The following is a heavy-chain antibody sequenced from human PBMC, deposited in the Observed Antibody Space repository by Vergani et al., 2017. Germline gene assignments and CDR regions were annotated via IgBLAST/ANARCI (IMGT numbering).Heavy chain of an antibody. CDR3: ARGLLSSGYLFDY. J-gene: IGHJ4*02. CDR2: IIPIFGTA. D-gene: IGHD3-22*01. Sequence: QVQLVQSGAEVKKPGSSVKVSCKASGGTFSSYAISWVRQAPGQGLEWMGGIIPIFGTANYAQKFQGRVTMSRDTSISTAYMELSRLRSDETAVYYCARGLLSSGYLFDYWGQGTLVTVSS. V-gene: IGHV1-69*06. CDR1: GGTFSSYA.